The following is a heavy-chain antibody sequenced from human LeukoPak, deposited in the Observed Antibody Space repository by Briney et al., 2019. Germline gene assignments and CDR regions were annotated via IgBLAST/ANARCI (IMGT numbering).Heavy chain of an antibody. Sequence: ASVNVSCKASGYTFTGYYMHWVRQAPGQGLEWMGWINPNSGGTNYAQKFQGRVTMTRDTSISTAYMELSRLRSDDTAVYYCARDRRIAARRLDYWGQGTLVTVPS. V-gene: IGHV1-2*02. CDR2: INPNSGGT. CDR1: GYTFTGYY. D-gene: IGHD6-6*01. J-gene: IGHJ4*02. CDR3: ARDRRIAARRLDY.